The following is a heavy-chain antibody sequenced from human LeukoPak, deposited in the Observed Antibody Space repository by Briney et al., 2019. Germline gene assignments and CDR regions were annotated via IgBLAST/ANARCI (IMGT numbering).Heavy chain of an antibody. V-gene: IGHV1-69*13. Sequence: SVKVSCKASGGTFSNYAISWVRQAPGQGLEWMGGIIPMFGTADYAQKFQGRVTITADESTSTAYMELSSLRAADTAVYYCARDLIGSASSYSSGAWDYWGQGTLVTVSS. D-gene: IGHD3-22*01. CDR1: GGTFSNYA. CDR2: IIPMFGTA. CDR3: ARDLIGSASSYSSGAWDY. J-gene: IGHJ4*02.